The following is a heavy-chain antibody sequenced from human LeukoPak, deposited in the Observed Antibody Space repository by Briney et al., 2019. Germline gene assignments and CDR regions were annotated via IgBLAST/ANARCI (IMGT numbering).Heavy chain of an antibody. CDR3: ARVHPNCGGDCYYDY. CDR1: GYTFTGYY. J-gene: IGHJ4*02. D-gene: IGHD2-21*02. Sequence: ASVKVSCKASGYTFTGYYMHWVRQAPGQGLEWMGIINPSGGSTSYAQKFQGRVTMTRDMSTSTVYMELSSLRSEDTAVYYCARVHPNCGGDCYYDYWGQGTLVTVSS. V-gene: IGHV1-46*01. CDR2: INPSGGST.